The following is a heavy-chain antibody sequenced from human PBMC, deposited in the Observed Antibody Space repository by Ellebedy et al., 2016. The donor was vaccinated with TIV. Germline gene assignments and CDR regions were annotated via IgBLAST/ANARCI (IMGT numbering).Heavy chain of an antibody. J-gene: IGHJ4*02. CDR3: TRLSALTAY. D-gene: IGHD3-3*02. Sequence: PGGSLRLSCAVSGFTFGDYTMTRFRQAPGKGLEWVGFIRSKVYGGTTEYAASVKGRFTISRDDSKSIAYLQMNSLKTEDTAVYYCTRLSALTAYWGQGTLVTVSS. CDR2: IRSKVYGGTT. V-gene: IGHV3-49*03. CDR1: GFTFGDYT.